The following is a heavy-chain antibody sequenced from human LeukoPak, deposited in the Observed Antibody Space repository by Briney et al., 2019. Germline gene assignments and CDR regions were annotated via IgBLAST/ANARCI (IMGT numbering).Heavy chain of an antibody. V-gene: IGHV3-21*01. CDR3: ARDRYSGNYGTYYYYSMDV. Sequence: GGSLRLSCADSGFTFSNYNMNWVRQAPWKEMEWVSSIPSSGTYTFYAHSVKGRFTIPRDNAKNSLYLQMDSQGPEDTAVYYCARDRYSGNYGTYYYYSMDVWGKGTTVTISS. J-gene: IGHJ6*03. D-gene: IGHD1-26*01. CDR2: IPSSGTYT. CDR1: GFTFSNYN.